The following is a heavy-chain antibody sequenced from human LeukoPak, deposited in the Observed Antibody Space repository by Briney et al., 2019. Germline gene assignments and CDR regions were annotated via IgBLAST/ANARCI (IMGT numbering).Heavy chain of an antibody. CDR3: ARSDCSSTSCYDFDY. CDR1: RFTFSSYS. J-gene: IGHJ4*02. V-gene: IGHV3-48*01. CDR2: ISSSSSTI. Sequence: GGSLRLSCAASRFTFSSYSMNWVRQAPGKGLEWVSYISSSSSTIYYADSVKGRFTISRDNAKNSLYLQMNSLRAEDTAVYYCARSDCSSTSCYDFDYWGQGTLVTVSS. D-gene: IGHD2-2*01.